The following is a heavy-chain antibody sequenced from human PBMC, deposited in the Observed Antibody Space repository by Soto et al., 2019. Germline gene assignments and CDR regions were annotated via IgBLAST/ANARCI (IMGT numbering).Heavy chain of an antibody. CDR1: GFSLSTYC. CDR3: ARDYGFRSGYYGY. CDR2: LWYDESIK. D-gene: IGHD3-3*01. V-gene: IGHV3-30*02. Sequence: GGSLRLSCVASGFSLSTYCMHWVRQAPGEEIERVALLWYDESIKNYGDSVKGRFTISRDTSKNTLYLQMNSLRAEDTAVYYCARDYGFRSGYYGYWGQGTLVTVSS. J-gene: IGHJ4*02.